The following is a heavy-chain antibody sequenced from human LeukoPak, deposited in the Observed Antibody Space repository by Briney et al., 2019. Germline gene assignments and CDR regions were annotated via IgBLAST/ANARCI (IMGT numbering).Heavy chain of an antibody. CDR1: GGSISSGSYH. D-gene: IGHD5-24*01. CDR2: IYTSGST. CDR3: ARPKEMATILPFDY. J-gene: IGHJ4*02. V-gene: IGHV4-61*02. Sequence: SETLSLTCTVSGGSISSGSYHWSWIRQPAGKGLEWIGRIYTSGSTKYNPSLKSRVTISVDTSKNQFSLKLSSVTAADTAVYYCARPKEMATILPFDYWGQGTLVTVSS.